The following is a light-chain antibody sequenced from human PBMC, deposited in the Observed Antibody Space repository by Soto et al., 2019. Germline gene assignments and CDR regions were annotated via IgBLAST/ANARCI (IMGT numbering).Light chain of an antibody. V-gene: IGKV3-20*01. J-gene: IGKJ1*01. CDR3: QQYDSSPKP. CDR1: QGISYY. CDR2: DAS. Sequence: LTQSPSSLSASVGDRVTITCRASQGISYYLAWYQQKPGQPPRLLIYDASTRATGIPDRFSGSGSGTHFTLTISRLEPGDFAVYYCQQYDSSPKPFGQGSNV.